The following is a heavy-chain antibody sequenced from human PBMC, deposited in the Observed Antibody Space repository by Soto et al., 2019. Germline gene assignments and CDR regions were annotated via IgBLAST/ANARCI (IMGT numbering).Heavy chain of an antibody. CDR2: IYYSGST. J-gene: IGHJ5*02. Sequence: SETLCLTCTVSGGSIISCGYYWSWIRQHPGKGLEWIGYIYYSGSTYYNPSLKSRVTISVDTSKNQFSLKLSSVTAADTAVYYCAREFYYDSGIFPQMWFDPWGQGTLVSVSS. V-gene: IGHV4-31*03. CDR1: GGSIISCGYY. D-gene: IGHD3-10*01. CDR3: AREFYYDSGIFPQMWFDP.